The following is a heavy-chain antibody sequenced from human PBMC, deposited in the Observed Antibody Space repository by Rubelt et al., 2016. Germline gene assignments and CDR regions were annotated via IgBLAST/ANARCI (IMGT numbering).Heavy chain of an antibody. CDR3: AIRQPDYGDLDFDY. CDR2: FDPEDGET. D-gene: IGHD4-17*01. Sequence: QVQLVQSGAEVKKPGASVKVSCKVSGYTLTELSMHWVRQAPGKGLEWMGGFDPEDGETIYAQKFQGRGTLTEGTSTDPADMELSSLRSEDTAVYYCAIRQPDYGDLDFDYWGQGTLVTVSS. V-gene: IGHV1-24*01. J-gene: IGHJ4*02. CDR1: GYTLTELS.